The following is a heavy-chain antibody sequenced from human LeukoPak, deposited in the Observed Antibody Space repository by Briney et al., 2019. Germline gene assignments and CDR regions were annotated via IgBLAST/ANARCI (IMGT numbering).Heavy chain of an antibody. V-gene: IGHV4-61*02. CDR3: ASGGAGIAAAGTALGY. CDR1: GGSISSGGYY. Sequence: SETLSLTCLVSGGSISSGGYYWSWIRQPAGEGLEWIGRFYTTGNTNYNPSLKSRVTISVDTSKNQFSLKVNSVTAADTAVYYCASGGAGIAAAGTALGYWGQGTLVTVSS. D-gene: IGHD6-13*01. J-gene: IGHJ4*02. CDR2: FYTTGNT.